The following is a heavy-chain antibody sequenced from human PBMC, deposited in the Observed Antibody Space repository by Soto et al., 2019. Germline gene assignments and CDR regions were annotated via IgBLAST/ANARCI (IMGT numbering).Heavy chain of an antibody. CDR3: STGWELRNY. D-gene: IGHD1-26*01. CDR2: VSHSGST. V-gene: IGHV4-4*02. Sequence: QVQLQESGPGLVKPSGTLSLTCAVSGGSISSSSWWSWVRQPPGKGLEWIGEVSHSGSTTYNPSLKSRVTISVDKSKNQASLKLTSVTAADTTVYYCSTGWELRNYWGQGTLVTVSS. CDR1: GGSISSSSW. J-gene: IGHJ4*02.